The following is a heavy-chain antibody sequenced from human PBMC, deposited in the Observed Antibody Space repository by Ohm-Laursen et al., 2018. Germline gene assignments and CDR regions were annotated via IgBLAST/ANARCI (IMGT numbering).Heavy chain of an antibody. Sequence: SETLSLTCLVSGASISSYYWTWIRQPPGKGLEWIGHFYHSGGTNNNPSFKSRVTISIDTSKNQVSLNLNSVTAADTAVYYCASSQSSSWYHAFDVWGQGTMVTVSS. CDR1: GASISSYY. D-gene: IGHD6-13*01. CDR3: ASSQSSSWYHAFDV. V-gene: IGHV4-4*08. J-gene: IGHJ3*01. CDR2: FYHSGGT.